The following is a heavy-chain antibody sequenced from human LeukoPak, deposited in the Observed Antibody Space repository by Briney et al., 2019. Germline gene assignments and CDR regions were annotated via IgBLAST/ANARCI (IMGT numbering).Heavy chain of an antibody. CDR1: GFTFSSHA. D-gene: IGHD1-26*01. CDR2: VSSSGGST. V-gene: IGHV3-23*01. J-gene: IGHJ4*02. Sequence: GGSLRVPCAASGFTFSSHAMNWVRQAPGKGLEWVSGVSSSGGSTYYANSVKGRFTISRDNSKNTVYLQMDSLRAEDTAVYYCAKDRGLVGSTPSNFDYWGQGTLVTVSS. CDR3: AKDRGLVGSTPSNFDY.